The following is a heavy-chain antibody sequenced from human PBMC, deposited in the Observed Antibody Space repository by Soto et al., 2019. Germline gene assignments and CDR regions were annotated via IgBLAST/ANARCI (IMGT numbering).Heavy chain of an antibody. Sequence: SETLSLTCTASGDSVSKYYWNWIRQPAGKGLEWIGRIHSTRSPNYNPSLKSRVTMSVDTSKNQFSLKLNLTSVTAADTAVYYCARSPAYGDYANLDTWGQGTLVTV. V-gene: IGHV4-4*07. CDR3: ARSPAYGDYANLDT. J-gene: IGHJ5*02. CDR2: IHSTRSP. CDR1: GDSVSKYY. D-gene: IGHD4-17*01.